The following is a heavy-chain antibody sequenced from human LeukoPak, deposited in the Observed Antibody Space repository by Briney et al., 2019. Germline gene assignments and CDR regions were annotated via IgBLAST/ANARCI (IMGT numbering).Heavy chain of an antibody. Sequence: ASVKVSCKASGYTFIIYGITWVRQAPGQGLEWLGMISLYNGYRNYAQNLQGRVTMTTDTSTTTAYMELKSLRSDDTAVYYCARDQSGGDYDWLDTWGQGTLVTVST. V-gene: IGHV1-18*01. D-gene: IGHD4-17*01. CDR1: GYTFIIYG. CDR3: ARDQSGGDYDWLDT. J-gene: IGHJ5*02. CDR2: ISLYNGYR.